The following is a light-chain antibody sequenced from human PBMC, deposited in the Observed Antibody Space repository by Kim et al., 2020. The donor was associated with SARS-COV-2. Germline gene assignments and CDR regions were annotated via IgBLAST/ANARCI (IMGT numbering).Light chain of an antibody. J-gene: IGLJ1*01. CDR1: SSDVDAYNY. CDR2: AVT. Sequence: QSVTMSCTGTSSDVDAYNYVSWYQLRPGKAPKLIMYAVTKRPSGVPDRFSGSKSGNTASLTIFGLQAEDEADYYCCSYAGNYPSKVFGTGTKVTVL. V-gene: IGLV2-11*01. CDR3: CSYAGNYPSKV.